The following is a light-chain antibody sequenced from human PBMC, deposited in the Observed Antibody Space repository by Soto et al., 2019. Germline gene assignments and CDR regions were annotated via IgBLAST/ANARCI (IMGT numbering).Light chain of an antibody. Sequence: EIVLTQSPATLSLSPGERATLFCRASQSVSSYLAWYQQKPGQAPRLLIFDASNRATGIPARFSGSGSGTDFTLSISSLEPEDFAVYYCHQRSTWPPDLTFGGGTKVEIK. CDR2: DAS. J-gene: IGKJ4*01. CDR1: QSVSSY. V-gene: IGKV3-11*01. CDR3: HQRSTWPPDLT.